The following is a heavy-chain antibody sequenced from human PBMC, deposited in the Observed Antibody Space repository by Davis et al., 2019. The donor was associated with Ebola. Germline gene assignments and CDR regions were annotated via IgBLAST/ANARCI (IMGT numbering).Heavy chain of an antibody. CDR2: INVYNGHT. Sequence: AASVKVSCKTSGYTFSGYAISWVRQAPGQGLEWIGRINVYNGHTNYAQNVQGRVTVSTDTSTSIAYMELRSLRSDDTALYYCARDATTVTTIWFDPWGQGTLVTVSS. D-gene: IGHD4-17*01. CDR1: GYTFSGYA. CDR3: ARDATTVTTIWFDP. V-gene: IGHV1-18*01. J-gene: IGHJ5*02.